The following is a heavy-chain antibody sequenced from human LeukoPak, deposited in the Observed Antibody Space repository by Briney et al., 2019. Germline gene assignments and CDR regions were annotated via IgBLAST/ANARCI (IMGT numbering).Heavy chain of an antibody. CDR3: ARAKRDYGYYMDV. Sequence: GRFTISRDNAENSLYLQMNSLRAEDTAVYYCARAKRDYGYYMDVWGKGTTVTVSS. J-gene: IGHJ6*03. V-gene: IGHV3-7*04.